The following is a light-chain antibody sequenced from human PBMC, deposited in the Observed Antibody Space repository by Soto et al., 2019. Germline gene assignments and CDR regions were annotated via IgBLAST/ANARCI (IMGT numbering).Light chain of an antibody. CDR2: GAS. J-gene: IGKJ1*01. CDR1: QSVSSN. Sequence: EIVMTQSPATLSVSPGERATLSCKASQSVSSNLAWYQQKPGQAPRLLIYGASTRATGIPARFSGSGSGTEFTLTISSLQSEDFAVYYCQHYNNWPPWMFGQGTKVEIK. V-gene: IGKV3-15*01. CDR3: QHYNNWPPWM.